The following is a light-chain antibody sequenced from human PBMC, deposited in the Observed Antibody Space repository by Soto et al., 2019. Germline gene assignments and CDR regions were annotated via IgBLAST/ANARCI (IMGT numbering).Light chain of an antibody. CDR2: GAS. CDR3: QQYNNWPPIT. J-gene: IGKJ5*01. CDR1: QSVSSN. Sequence: EIVMTHSQVTLSVSPRERVPLXHTPRQSVSSNLAWYQQKPGQAPRLLIYGASTRATGIPARFSGSGSGTEFTLTISSLQSEDFAVYYCQQYNNWPPITFGQGTRLEIK. V-gene: IGKV3-15*01.